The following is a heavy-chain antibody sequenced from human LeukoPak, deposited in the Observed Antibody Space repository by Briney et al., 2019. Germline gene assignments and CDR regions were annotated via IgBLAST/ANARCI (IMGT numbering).Heavy chain of an antibody. J-gene: IGHJ6*03. Sequence: SETLSLTCTVSGGSISGGGYYWSWIRQHPGKGLEWIGYIYYSGSTYYNPSLKSRVTISVDTSKNQFSLKLSSVTAADTAVYYCASTRDSNYYYYYMDVWGKGTTVTVSS. CDR1: GGSISGGGYY. CDR2: IYYSGST. CDR3: ASTRDSNYYYYYMDV. V-gene: IGHV4-31*03.